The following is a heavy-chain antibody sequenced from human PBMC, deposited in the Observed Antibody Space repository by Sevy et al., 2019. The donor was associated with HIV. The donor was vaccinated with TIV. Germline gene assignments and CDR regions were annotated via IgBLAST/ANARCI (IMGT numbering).Heavy chain of an antibody. J-gene: IGHJ4*02. CDR3: ARDQDDYGDYEEYFDY. CDR1: GYTFPSYG. Sequence: ASVKVSCKASGYTFPSYGISWVRQAPGQGLEWMGWISAYNGNTNYAQKLQGRVTMTTDTSTSTAYMELRSLRSDDTAVYYCARDQDDYGDYEEYFDYWGQGTLVTVSS. CDR2: ISAYNGNT. V-gene: IGHV1-18*01. D-gene: IGHD4-17*01.